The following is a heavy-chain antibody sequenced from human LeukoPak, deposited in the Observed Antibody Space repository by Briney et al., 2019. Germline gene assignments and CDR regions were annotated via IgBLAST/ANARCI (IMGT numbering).Heavy chain of an antibody. Sequence: SETLSLTCTVSGGSISSYYWSWFRQPAGKGLEWIGRIYTSGSTNYNPSLKSRVTMSVDTSNNQFSLKLSSVTAADTAVYYCARALRYCSGGSCLHNWFDPWGQGTLVTVSS. J-gene: IGHJ5*02. CDR1: GGSISSYY. CDR2: IYTSGST. D-gene: IGHD2-15*01. V-gene: IGHV4-4*07. CDR3: ARALRYCSGGSCLHNWFDP.